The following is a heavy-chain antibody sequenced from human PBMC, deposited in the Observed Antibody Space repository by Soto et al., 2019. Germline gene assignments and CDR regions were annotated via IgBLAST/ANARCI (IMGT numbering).Heavy chain of an antibody. CDR3: ARHRHVSGSSTHWGFAY. Sequence: SETRSLTCNVSGGSISSDYWSWVRQPPGRGLEWIGYVYHSGSTNYNPSLKSRVTISVDTSKNQFSLRLTSVTAADTAVYYCARHRHVSGSSTHWGFAYWGQGPLVT. J-gene: IGHJ4*01. V-gene: IGHV4-59*08. CDR2: VYHSGST. D-gene: IGHD3-10*01. CDR1: GGSISSDY.